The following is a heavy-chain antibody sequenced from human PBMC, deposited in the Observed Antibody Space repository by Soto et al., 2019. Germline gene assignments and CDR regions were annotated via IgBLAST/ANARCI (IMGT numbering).Heavy chain of an antibody. J-gene: IGHJ6*02. Sequence: EVQLVESGGGLVQPGGSLRLSCAASGFTFSLYSMSWVRQAPGKGLEWVPYISRSSTGIHYADSVKGRFTISRDDATNSMHLQMNSLRAGDTAVYYCARAVTWGLDVWGQGTTVSISS. CDR2: ISRSSTGI. CDR3: ARAVTWGLDV. V-gene: IGHV3-48*01. CDR1: GFTFSLYS. D-gene: IGHD3-10*01.